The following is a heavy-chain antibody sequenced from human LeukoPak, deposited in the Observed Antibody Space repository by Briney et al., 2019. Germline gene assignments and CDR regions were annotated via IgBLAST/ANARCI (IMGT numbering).Heavy chain of an antibody. Sequence: SETLSLTCAVYGGSFSGYYWSWIRQPPGRGLEWIGEINHSGSTNYNPSLKSRVTISVDTSKNQSPLKLSSVTAADTAVYYCARGIPGGITMIHDAFDIWGQGTMVTVSS. CDR1: GGSFSGYY. CDR3: ARGIPGGITMIHDAFDI. CDR2: INHSGST. J-gene: IGHJ3*02. D-gene: IGHD3-22*01. V-gene: IGHV4-34*01.